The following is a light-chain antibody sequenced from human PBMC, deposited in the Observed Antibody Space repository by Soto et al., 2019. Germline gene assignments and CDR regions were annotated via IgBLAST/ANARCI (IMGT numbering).Light chain of an antibody. CDR1: SGHNSYA. CDR2: LNSDGSH. Sequence: QLVLTQPPSASASLGASVTLTCTLSSGHNSYAIAWHQQQPEKGPRYLMKLNSDGSHSKGDGIPDRFSGSSSGAERYLTISSLQSEEEADYYCQTWSTDIRVFGGGTKLTVL. V-gene: IGLV4-69*01. J-gene: IGLJ3*02. CDR3: QTWSTDIRV.